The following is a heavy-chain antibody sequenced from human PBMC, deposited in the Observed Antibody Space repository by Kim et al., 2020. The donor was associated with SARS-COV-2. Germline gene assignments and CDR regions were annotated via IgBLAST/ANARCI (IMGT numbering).Heavy chain of an antibody. J-gene: IGHJ2*01. CDR3: AKDRGLTRVWSGYTLHWYFDL. CDR2: ISYDGSNK. D-gene: IGHD3-3*01. Sequence: GGSLRLSCAASGFTFSSYGMHWVRQAPGKGLEWVAVISYDGSNKYYADSVKGRFTISRDNSKNTLYLQMNSLRAEDTAVYYCAKDRGLTRVWSGYTLHWYFDLWGRGTLVTVSS. V-gene: IGHV3-30*18. CDR1: GFTFSSYG.